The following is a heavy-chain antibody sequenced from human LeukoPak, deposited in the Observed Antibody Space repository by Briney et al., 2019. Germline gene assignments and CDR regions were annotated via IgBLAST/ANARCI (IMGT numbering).Heavy chain of an antibody. Sequence: SVKISCKASGGTFSSYAISWVRQAPGQGLEWMGGIIPIFGTANYAQKFQGRVTITTDESTSTAYMELSSLRSEDTAVYYCARSIKWLRLDLNWFDPWGQGTLVTVSS. D-gene: IGHD5-12*01. CDR2: IIPIFGTA. CDR3: ARSIKWLRLDLNWFDP. CDR1: GGTFSSYA. V-gene: IGHV1-69*05. J-gene: IGHJ5*02.